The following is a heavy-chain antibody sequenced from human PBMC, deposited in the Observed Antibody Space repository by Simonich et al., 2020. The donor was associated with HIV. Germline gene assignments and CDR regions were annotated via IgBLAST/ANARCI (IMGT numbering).Heavy chain of an antibody. CDR3: ARDSSVSRVEGYYYYMDV. Sequence: QVQLVQSGAEVKKPGASVKVSCKASGYTFIDYYMHWVRQAPGQGLEWMGGILPILGRTNYARKFQGRVRITADKSTSTAYMELSSLRSEDTAVYFCARDSSVSRVEGYYYYMDVWGKGTTVTVSS. CDR2: ILPILGRT. V-gene: IGHV1-69*10. CDR1: GYTFIDYY. D-gene: IGHD6-6*01. J-gene: IGHJ6*03.